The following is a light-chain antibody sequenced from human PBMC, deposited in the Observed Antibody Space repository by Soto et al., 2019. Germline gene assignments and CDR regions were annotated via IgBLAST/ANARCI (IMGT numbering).Light chain of an antibody. V-gene: IGKV3-20*01. J-gene: IGKJ2*01. CDR2: GAT. CDR1: QSVSTNY. CDR3: QQYGSSPYT. Sequence: EIVLTQSPGTLSLSPGERATLSCRASQSVSTNYSAWYQQKPGQSPRLLIYGATRRATGIPDRFSGSGSGTDFILTISRLEPEDFALYFCQQYGSSPYTFAQGTKLDIK.